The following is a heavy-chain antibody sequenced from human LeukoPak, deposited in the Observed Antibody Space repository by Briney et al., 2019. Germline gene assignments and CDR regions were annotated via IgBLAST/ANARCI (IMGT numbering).Heavy chain of an antibody. Sequence: GGSLRLSCAASGFTFSSYSMNWVRQAPGKGLEWVSYISSSSSTIYYADSVKGRFTISRDNAKNSLYLQMNSLRAEDTAVYYCARDPGYDFWSGYYKPGDAFDIWGQGTMVTVSS. D-gene: IGHD3-3*01. CDR3: ARDPGYDFWSGYYKPGDAFDI. CDR1: GFTFSSYS. CDR2: ISSSSSTI. J-gene: IGHJ3*02. V-gene: IGHV3-48*01.